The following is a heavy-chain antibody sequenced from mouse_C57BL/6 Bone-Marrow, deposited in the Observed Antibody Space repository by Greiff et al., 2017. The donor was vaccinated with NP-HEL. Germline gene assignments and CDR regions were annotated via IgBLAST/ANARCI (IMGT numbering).Heavy chain of an antibody. Sequence: EVKVEESGGGLVQPGGSLSLSCAASGFTFTDYYMSWVRQPPGKALEWLGFIRNKANGYTTEYSASVKGRFTISRDNSQSILYLQMNALRAEDSATYYCARSHYYGSSYNWYFDVWGTGTTVTVSS. D-gene: IGHD1-1*01. CDR1: GFTFTDYY. CDR3: ARSHYYGSSYNWYFDV. CDR2: IRNKANGYTT. V-gene: IGHV7-3*01. J-gene: IGHJ1*03.